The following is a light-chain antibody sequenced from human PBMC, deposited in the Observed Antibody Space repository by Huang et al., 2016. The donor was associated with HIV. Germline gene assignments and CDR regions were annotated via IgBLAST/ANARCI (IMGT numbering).Light chain of an antibody. CDR1: QSLLHTNAYNY. Sequence: DIVMIQSQLSLPVTPGEPASISCRSSQSLLHTNAYNYLDWYLQKPGPSPQLLIYLGSSRASGFPDRFSGGGSGTRFSLNISRVEAEDAGIYYCMEALKTPYTFGQGTKLEIK. CDR3: MEALKTPYT. J-gene: IGKJ2*01. V-gene: IGKV2-28*01. CDR2: LGS.